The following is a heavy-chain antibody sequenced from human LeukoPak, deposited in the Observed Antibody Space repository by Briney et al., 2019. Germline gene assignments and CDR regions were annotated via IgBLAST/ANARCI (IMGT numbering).Heavy chain of an antibody. CDR3: ARLKTTVGAFDI. CDR2: IYTSGST. D-gene: IGHD4-23*01. Sequence: SETLSLTCTVSGGSISSYYWRWIRQPPGKGLEWIGYIYTSGSTNYNPSLKSRVTISVDTSKNQLSLKLSSVTAADTAVYYCARLKTTVGAFDIWGQGTMVTVSS. V-gene: IGHV4-4*09. J-gene: IGHJ3*02. CDR1: GGSISSYY.